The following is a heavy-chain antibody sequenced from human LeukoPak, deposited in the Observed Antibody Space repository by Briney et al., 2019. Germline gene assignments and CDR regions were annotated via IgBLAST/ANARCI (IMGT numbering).Heavy chain of an antibody. J-gene: IGHJ4*02. Sequence: PSETLSLTCAVYGGSFSGYYWSWIRQPPGKGLEWIGEINHSGSTNYNPSLKSRVTISVDTSKNQFSLKLSSVTAADTAVYYCARGLVRSSTSCYGYWGQGTLVTVSS. CDR3: ARGLVRSSTSCYGY. V-gene: IGHV4-34*01. CDR2: INHSGST. CDR1: GGSFSGYY. D-gene: IGHD2-2*01.